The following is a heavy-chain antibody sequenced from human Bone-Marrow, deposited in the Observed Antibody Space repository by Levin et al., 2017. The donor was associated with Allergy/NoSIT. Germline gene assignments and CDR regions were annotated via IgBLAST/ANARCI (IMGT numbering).Heavy chain of an antibody. V-gene: IGHV6-1*01. CDR2: TYYRSKSYN. CDR3: ARDERISSGHSFGWFDG. CDR1: GDSVSSTRVA. J-gene: IGHJ5*01. D-gene: IGHD6-25*01. Sequence: SQTLSLTCAISGDSVSSTRVAWTWIRQSPSRGLEWLGRTYYRSKSYNDYAVSVKGRITINSDTSKNQFSLQLNSVTPEDTGVYYCARDERISSGHSFGWFDGWGQGSLVAVSS.